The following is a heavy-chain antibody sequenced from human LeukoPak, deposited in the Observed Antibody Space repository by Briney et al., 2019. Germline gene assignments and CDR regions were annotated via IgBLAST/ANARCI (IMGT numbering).Heavy chain of an antibody. CDR3: TALDY. V-gene: IGHV3-7*01. CDR1: GFTFSSYA. CDR2: IKPDGTEK. Sequence: GGSLRLSCAASGFTFSSYAMSWVRQAPGRGLEWVANIKPDGTEKYYVDSVKGRFTISRDNAKSSLYLQMNSLTAEDTGVYYCTALDYWGQGILVTVSS. J-gene: IGHJ4*02.